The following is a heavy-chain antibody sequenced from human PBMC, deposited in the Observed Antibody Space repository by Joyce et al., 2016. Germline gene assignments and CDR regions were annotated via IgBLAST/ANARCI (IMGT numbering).Heavy chain of an antibody. CDR1: GYSFNNFG. D-gene: IGHD6-13*01. CDR3: ARDAMESHSSSWYGVPYYFDY. CDR2: ISPKSGEK. V-gene: IGHV1-18*01. Sequence: QVQLVQSGGEVKKPGASVKVSCKASGYSFNNFGITWVRQAPGQGLEWMGWISPKSGEKHFSRKRQGRVTVTTDTSTSTAYMELRSLRSDDTAVYYCARDAMESHSSSWYGVPYYFDYWGQGALVTVSS. J-gene: IGHJ4*02.